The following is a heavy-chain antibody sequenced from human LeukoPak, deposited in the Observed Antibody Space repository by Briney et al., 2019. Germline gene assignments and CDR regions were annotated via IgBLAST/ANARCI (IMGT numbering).Heavy chain of an antibody. J-gene: IGHJ4*02. CDR3: AKDHGSGSYYYDY. Sequence: GGSPRLSCAASGFTFSSYAMSWVRQAPGKGLEWVSAISGSGGSTYYADSVKGRFTISRDNSKNTLYLQMNSLRAEDTAVYYCAKDHGSGSYYYDYWGQGTLVTVSS. V-gene: IGHV3-23*01. CDR2: ISGSGGST. D-gene: IGHD3-10*01. CDR1: GFTFSSYA.